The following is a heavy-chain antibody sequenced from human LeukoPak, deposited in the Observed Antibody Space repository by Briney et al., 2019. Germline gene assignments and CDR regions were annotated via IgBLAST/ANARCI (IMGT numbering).Heavy chain of an antibody. Sequence: VSCKASGGTFSSYAIRWVRQAPGQGLEWMGGIILIFCTANYAQKFQGRVTITTDESTSTAYMELSSLRSEDTAVYYCASSLDYGDPSDYWGQGTLLTV. J-gene: IGHJ4*02. D-gene: IGHD4-17*01. CDR1: GGTFSSYA. CDR2: IILIFCTA. V-gene: IGHV1-69*05. CDR3: ASSLDYGDPSDY.